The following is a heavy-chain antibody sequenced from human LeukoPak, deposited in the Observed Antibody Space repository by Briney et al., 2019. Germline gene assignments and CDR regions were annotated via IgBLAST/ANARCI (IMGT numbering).Heavy chain of an antibody. CDR1: GGSFSGYY. Sequence: PSETLSLTCAVYGGSFSGYYWSWIRQHPGKGLEWIGYIYYSGSTYYNPSLKSRVTISVDTSKNQFSLKLSSVTAADTAVYYCARHVIGSSGSPFDYWGQGTLVTVSS. J-gene: IGHJ4*02. D-gene: IGHD6-19*01. V-gene: IGHV4-34*01. CDR2: IYYSGST. CDR3: ARHVIGSSGSPFDY.